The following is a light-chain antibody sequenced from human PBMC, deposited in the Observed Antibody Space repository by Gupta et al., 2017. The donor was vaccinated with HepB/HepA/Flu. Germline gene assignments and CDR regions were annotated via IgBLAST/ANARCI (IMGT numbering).Light chain of an antibody. J-gene: IGKJ1*01. CDR2: GAS. CDR3: QQYGSSPWT. V-gene: IGKV3-20*01. Sequence: TVLPQSPATLSLSPWERATLSCRSSQSVSSSYLAWYQQRPGQAPRLLIHGASSRATGVSDRFSGSGSGADFTLTISRLEAEDVAVYYCQQYGSSPWTFGQGTKVEIK. CDR1: QSVSSSY.